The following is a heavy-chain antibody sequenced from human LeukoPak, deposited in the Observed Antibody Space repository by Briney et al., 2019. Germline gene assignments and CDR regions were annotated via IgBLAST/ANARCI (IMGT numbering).Heavy chain of an antibody. CDR3: ARLAGYCSSTSCQHWFDP. D-gene: IGHD2-2*01. V-gene: IGHV5-51*01. Sequence: GESLQISCKASAYSVTSYWISWVRQMPGKGLEWMGIIYPGDSDTRYSPSFQGQVTISADKSISTAYLQWSSLKASDTAMYYCARLAGYCSSTSCQHWFDPWGQGTLVTVSS. CDR2: IYPGDSDT. CDR1: AYSVTSYW. J-gene: IGHJ5*02.